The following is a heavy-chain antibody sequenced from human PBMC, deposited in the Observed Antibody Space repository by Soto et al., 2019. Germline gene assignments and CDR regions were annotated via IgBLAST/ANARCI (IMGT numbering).Heavy chain of an antibody. CDR1: GFSLSTSGVG. CDR3: AHRSLYCSGGSCYSKSLDY. D-gene: IGHD2-15*01. J-gene: IGHJ4*02. Sequence: SGPTLVNPTQTLTLTCTFSGFSLSTSGVGVGWIRQPPGKALEWLALIYWNDDKRYSPSLKSRLTITKDTSKNQVVLTMTNMDPVDTATYYCAHRSLYCSGGSCYSKSLDYWGQGTLVTVSS. CDR2: IYWNDDK. V-gene: IGHV2-5*01.